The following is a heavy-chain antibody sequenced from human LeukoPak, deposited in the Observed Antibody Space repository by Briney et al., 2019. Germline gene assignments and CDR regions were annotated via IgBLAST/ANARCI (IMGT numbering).Heavy chain of an antibody. CDR3: ARDLTAYPVVEPTEWFDP. D-gene: IGHD1-14*01. Sequence: GASVKVSCKASGYTFTGYYMHWVRQAPGQGLEWMGWINPNSGGTNYAQKFQGRVTMTRDTSISTAYMELSRLKSDDTAVYYCARDLTAYPVVEPTEWFDPWGQGTLVTVSS. J-gene: IGHJ5*02. CDR1: GYTFTGYY. CDR2: INPNSGGT. V-gene: IGHV1-2*02.